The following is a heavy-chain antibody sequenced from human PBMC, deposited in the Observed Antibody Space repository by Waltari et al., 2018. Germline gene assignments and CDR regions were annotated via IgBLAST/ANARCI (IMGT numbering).Heavy chain of an antibody. Sequence: EVQLLESGGGLVQPGGSLRLSCAASGFTLSRYARSWVRQAPGKGREGVSSISAGGGTPYYADSVKGRFTISRDNSKNTLYLQMNSLRADDTAVYYCAKDRGYFDWLILDYWGQGTLVTVSS. D-gene: IGHD3-9*01. CDR3: AKDRGYFDWLILDY. J-gene: IGHJ4*02. V-gene: IGHV3-23*01. CDR2: ISAGGGTP. CDR1: GFTLSRYA.